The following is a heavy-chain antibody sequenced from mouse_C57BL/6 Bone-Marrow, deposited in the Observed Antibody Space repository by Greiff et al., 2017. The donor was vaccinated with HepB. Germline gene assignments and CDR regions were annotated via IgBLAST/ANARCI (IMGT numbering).Heavy chain of an antibody. D-gene: IGHD1-1*01. Sequence: QVQLQQPGAELVRPGSSVKLSCKASGYTFTSYWMDWVKQRPGQGLEWIGNIYPSDSETHYNQKFKDKATLTVDKSSSKAYMQLSSLTSEDSAVYYCARPPYYYGSSYYAMDYWGQGTSVTVSS. CDR3: ARPPYYYGSSYYAMDY. CDR1: GYTFTSYW. J-gene: IGHJ4*01. CDR2: IYPSDSET. V-gene: IGHV1-61*01.